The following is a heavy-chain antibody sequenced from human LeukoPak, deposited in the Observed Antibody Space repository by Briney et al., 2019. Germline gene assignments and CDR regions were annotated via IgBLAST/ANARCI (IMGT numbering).Heavy chain of an antibody. Sequence: GGALRLSCSASGFTFNSYAIHWGRQGPGKGLGNFFAICCNGGSTYYADSVKGRFAISRDNSKNTLYLQMSSLRAEDTAVYYCVKPAGYSGYDPSHPFDYWGQGTLVTVSS. CDR1: GFTFNSYA. CDR3: VKPAGYSGYDPSHPFDY. CDR2: ICCNGGST. J-gene: IGHJ4*02. V-gene: IGHV3-64D*06. D-gene: IGHD5-12*01.